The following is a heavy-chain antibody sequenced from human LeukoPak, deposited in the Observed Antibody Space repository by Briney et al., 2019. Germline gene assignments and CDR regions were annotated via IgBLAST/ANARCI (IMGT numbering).Heavy chain of an antibody. CDR3: ASAALPSGTWDWFDP. CDR2: IYTSGST. V-gene: IGHV4-4*07. J-gene: IGHJ5*02. Sequence: SETLSLTCTVSGGSISSYYWSWIRQPAGKGLEWSERIYTSGSTDYNPSLKSRVTMSVDTSKNQFSLKLSSVTAADTAVYYCASAALPSGTWDWFDPWGQGTLVTVSS. CDR1: GGSISSYY. D-gene: IGHD3-10*01.